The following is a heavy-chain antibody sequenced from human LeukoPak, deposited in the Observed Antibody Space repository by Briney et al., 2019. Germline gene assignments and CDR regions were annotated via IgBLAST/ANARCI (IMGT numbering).Heavy chain of an antibody. CDR3: ARDVVRGFDP. Sequence: GGSLRLSCAASGITVTSNYMSWVRRAPGKGLEWVSVIYGGGDTYYADSVKGRFTISRDNSKNTFYLQMNSLRDEDTAVYYCARDVVRGFDPWRQGTRVTVSP. CDR1: GITVTSNY. V-gene: IGHV3-66*02. J-gene: IGHJ5*02. CDR2: IYGGGDT. D-gene: IGHD2/OR15-2a*01.